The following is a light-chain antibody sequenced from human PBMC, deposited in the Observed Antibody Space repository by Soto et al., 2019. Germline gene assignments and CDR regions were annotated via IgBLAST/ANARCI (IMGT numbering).Light chain of an antibody. CDR1: PSFNGW. CDR2: KAS. Sequence: IQFTPSPSTLFASVGDRVTITCRARPSFNGWLAWYQQKPGQAPNLLIYKASTLESGVPSRFSGSGSGTEFTLTVSSLQPDDFATYYCHQYHNFPRTFGQGTKVEI. J-gene: IGKJ1*01. V-gene: IGKV1-5*03. CDR3: HQYHNFPRT.